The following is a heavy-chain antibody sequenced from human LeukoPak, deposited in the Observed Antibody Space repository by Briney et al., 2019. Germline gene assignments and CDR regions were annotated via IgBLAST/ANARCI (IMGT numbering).Heavy chain of an antibody. D-gene: IGHD5-18*01. CDR1: GGSTSGYY. Sequence: PSETLSLTCTVSGGSTSGYYWSWIRQPAGKGLEWIGRIYSNGITNYNPSLKSRVTMSVDTSKNQFSLKLSSVTAAGTAVYYCAREGPGYSYVDYWGQGTLVTVSS. J-gene: IGHJ4*02. V-gene: IGHV4-4*07. CDR3: AREGPGYSYVDY. CDR2: IYSNGIT.